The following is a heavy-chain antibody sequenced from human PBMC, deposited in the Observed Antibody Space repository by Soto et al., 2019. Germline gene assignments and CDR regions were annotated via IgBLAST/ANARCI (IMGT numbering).Heavy chain of an antibody. CDR1: GFTFSSYD. Sequence: QVQLVESGGGVVQPGRSLRLSCTTSGFTFSSYDMHWVRQAPGKGLEWVAVISYDGSNKYFADSVKGRFTISRDNSKNXLCLQMNSLRAEDTAVYYCAKDLLEMATITSAFDIWGQGTMVTVSS. CDR3: AKDLLEMATITSAFDI. J-gene: IGHJ3*02. V-gene: IGHV3-30*18. CDR2: ISYDGSNK. D-gene: IGHD5-12*01.